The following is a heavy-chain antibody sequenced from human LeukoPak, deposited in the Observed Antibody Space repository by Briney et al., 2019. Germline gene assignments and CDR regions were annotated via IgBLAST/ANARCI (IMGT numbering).Heavy chain of an antibody. CDR1: GGSISSGDYY. Sequence: SETLSLTCTVSGGSISSGDYYWSRIRQPPGKGLEWIGYIYYSGSTYYNPSLKSRVTISVDTSKNQFSLQLRSVTAADTAVYYCARHAYCSTTSCYTSFDYWGQGTLVTVSS. D-gene: IGHD2-2*02. CDR2: IYYSGST. V-gene: IGHV4-30-4*01. J-gene: IGHJ4*02. CDR3: ARHAYCSTTSCYTSFDY.